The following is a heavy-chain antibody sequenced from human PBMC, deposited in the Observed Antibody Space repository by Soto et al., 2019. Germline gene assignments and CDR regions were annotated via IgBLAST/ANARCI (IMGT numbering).Heavy chain of an antibody. CDR2: IYYSGST. CDR1: GGSISSSSYY. Sequence: SETLSLTCTVSGGSISSSSYYWGWIRQPPGKGLEWIGSIYYSGSTYYNPSLKSRVTISVDTSKNQFSLKLSSVTAADTAVYYCARHDDWMVPYYFDYWGQGTLVTVSS. CDR3: ARHDDWMVPYYFDY. V-gene: IGHV4-39*01. D-gene: IGHD2-21*01. J-gene: IGHJ4*02.